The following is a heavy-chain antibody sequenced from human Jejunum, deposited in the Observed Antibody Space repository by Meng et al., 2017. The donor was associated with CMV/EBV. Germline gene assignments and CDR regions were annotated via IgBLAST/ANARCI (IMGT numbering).Heavy chain of an antibody. CDR2: ISRSSNQM. D-gene: IGHD2-2*01. CDR3: ARGRQSCNSISCHYNWFDP. CDR1: GLTFDTYS. V-gene: IGHV3-21*01. Sequence: EVQLVESGGGLVNLGGSLRLSCTAFGLTFDTYSMNWVRQAPGKGLEWVSSISRSSNQMYYADSVKGRFTISRDNGKDSLYLQMNSLRAEDTAVYYCARGRQSCNSISCHYNWFDPWGQGTLGNVSS. J-gene: IGHJ5*02.